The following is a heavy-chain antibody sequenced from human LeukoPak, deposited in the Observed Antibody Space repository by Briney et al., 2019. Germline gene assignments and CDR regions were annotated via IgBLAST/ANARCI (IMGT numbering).Heavy chain of an antibody. V-gene: IGHV4-30-2*01. J-gene: IGHJ4*02. CDR1: GGSISSGGYY. D-gene: IGHD6-6*01. Sequence: PSQTLSLTCTVSGGSISSGGYYWSWIRQPPGKGLEWIGYIYHSGSTYYNPSLKSRVTISVDTSKNQFSLKLSSVTAADTAVYYCARDLGIAARPGVFDYWGQGTLVTVSS. CDR2: IYHSGST. CDR3: ARDLGIAARPGVFDY.